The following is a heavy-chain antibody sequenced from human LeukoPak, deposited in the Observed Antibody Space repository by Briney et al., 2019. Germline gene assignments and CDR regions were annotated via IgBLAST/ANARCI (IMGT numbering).Heavy chain of an antibody. Sequence: SETLSLTCTASGGSISSSSYYWGWIRQPPGKGLEWIGSIYDSGSTYYNPSLKSRVTISVDTSKNQFSLKLSSVTAADTAVYYCARRTARFGEWYFDYWGQGTLVTVSS. CDR3: ARRTARFGEWYFDY. CDR2: IYDSGST. CDR1: GGSISSSSYY. J-gene: IGHJ4*02. V-gene: IGHV4-39*01. D-gene: IGHD3-10*01.